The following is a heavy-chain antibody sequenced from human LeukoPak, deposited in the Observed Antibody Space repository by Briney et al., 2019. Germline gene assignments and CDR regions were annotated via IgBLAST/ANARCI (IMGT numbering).Heavy chain of an antibody. CDR2: IGFSDVTI. J-gene: IGHJ6*02. CDR3: TRAMVERRSNPIYYYGMDV. D-gene: IGHD1-1*01. Sequence: GGSLRLSCAASGFTFSDYYMSWIRQAPGKGLEWVSYIGFSDVTIYYADSVKGRFTISRDNAKNSLYLQMNSLRAEDTAVYYCTRAMVERRSNPIYYYGMDVWGRGTTVTVSS. CDR1: GFTFSDYY. V-gene: IGHV3-11*01.